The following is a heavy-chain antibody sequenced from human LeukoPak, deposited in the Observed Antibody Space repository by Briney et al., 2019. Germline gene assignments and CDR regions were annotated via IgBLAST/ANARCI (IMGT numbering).Heavy chain of an antibody. CDR3: AREGLGELTLDY. CDR2: ISTYNGDT. V-gene: IGHV1-18*01. CDR1: GYTFTSYG. J-gene: IGHJ4*02. Sequence: VASVTVSCKASGYTFTSYGISWVRQAPGQGLEWMGWISTYNGDTNYAQKLQGRVTMTTDTSTNTAYMELRSLRSDDTAVYYCAREGLGELTLDYWGQGTLVTVSS. D-gene: IGHD3-16*01.